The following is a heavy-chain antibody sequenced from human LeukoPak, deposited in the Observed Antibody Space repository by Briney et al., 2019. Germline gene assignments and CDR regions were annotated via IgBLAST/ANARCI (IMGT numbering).Heavy chain of an antibody. Sequence: PSETLSLTCTVSGGSISSYYWSWIRQPPGKGLEWIGYIYTSGSTNYNPSLKSRVTMSVDTSKNQFSLKLSSVTAADTAVYYCAREVITGTTFGGLDPWGQGTLVTVSS. CDR2: IYTSGST. D-gene: IGHD1-7*01. V-gene: IGHV4-4*09. CDR3: AREVITGTTFGGLDP. CDR1: GGSISSYY. J-gene: IGHJ5*02.